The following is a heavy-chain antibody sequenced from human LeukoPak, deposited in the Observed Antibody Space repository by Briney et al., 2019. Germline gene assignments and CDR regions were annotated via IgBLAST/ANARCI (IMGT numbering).Heavy chain of an antibody. CDR2: IKQEGGDK. CDR3: ARDPYDSSWGLCYFDY. J-gene: IGHJ4*02. V-gene: IGHV3-7*04. Sequence: GGSPRLSCAASGFTLTSYRMSSGPQSPGKRVWRVSNIKQEGGDKYTVHSVKGGFTITRDNAENSLYLQMHSLRAEDTAVYYCARDPYDSSWGLCYFDYWGRGNLVTVSS. CDR1: GFTLTSYR. D-gene: IGHD3-22*01.